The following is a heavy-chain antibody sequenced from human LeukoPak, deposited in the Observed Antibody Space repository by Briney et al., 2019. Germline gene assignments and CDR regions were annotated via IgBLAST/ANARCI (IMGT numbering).Heavy chain of an antibody. CDR3: AKDGYGSGSYYNWFDP. D-gene: IGHD3-10*01. CDR2: ISGSGGST. V-gene: IGHV3-23*01. CDR1: GFTFSSYA. Sequence: PGGSLRLSRAASGFTFSSYAMSWVRQAPGKGLEWVSAISGSGGSTYYADSVKGRFTISRDNSKNTLYLQMNSLRAEDTAVYYCAKDGYGSGSYYNWFDPWGQGTLVTVSS. J-gene: IGHJ5*02.